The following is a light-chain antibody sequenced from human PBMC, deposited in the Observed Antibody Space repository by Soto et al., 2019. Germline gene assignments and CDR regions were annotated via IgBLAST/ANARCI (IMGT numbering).Light chain of an antibody. CDR3: QQYGTSPWT. CDR2: GAS. V-gene: IGKV3-20*01. CDR1: QSVSSNY. Sequence: ENVLTQSPGTLSLSPGERATLSCRASQSVSSNYLAWYQQKPGQAPRLLIYGASSRATGIPDRFSGSGSGTDFTLNITRLEHEHFAVYYCQQYGTSPWTFGQGTKADIK. J-gene: IGKJ1*01.